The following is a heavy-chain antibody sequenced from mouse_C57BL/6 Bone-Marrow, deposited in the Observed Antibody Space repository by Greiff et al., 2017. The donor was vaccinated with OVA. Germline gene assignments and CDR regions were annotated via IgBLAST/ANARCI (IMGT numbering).Heavy chain of an antibody. D-gene: IGHD1-1*01. CDR1: GFTFSSYA. V-gene: IGHV5-4*03. CDR3: TVVRYFDV. CDR2: ISDGGSYT. J-gene: IGHJ1*03. Sequence: EVKLVESGGGLVKPGGSLKLSCAASGFTFSSYAMSWVRQTPEKRLEWVATISDGGSYTYYPDNVKGRFTISRDNAKNNLYLQMSHLKSEDTAMYYCTVVRYFDVWGTGTTVTVSS.